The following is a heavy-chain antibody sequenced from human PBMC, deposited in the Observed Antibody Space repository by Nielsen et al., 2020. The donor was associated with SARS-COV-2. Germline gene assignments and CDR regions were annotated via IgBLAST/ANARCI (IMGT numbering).Heavy chain of an antibody. CDR2: IDPSDSYT. CDR1: GYSFTSYW. CDR3: ASHYCSGGSCYSESGMDV. J-gene: IGHJ6*02. D-gene: IGHD2-15*01. V-gene: IGHV5-10-1*01. Sequence: KVSCKGSGYSFTSYWISWVRQMPGKGLEWMGRIDPSDSYTNYSPSFQGHVTISADKSISTAYLQWSSLKASDTAMYYCASHYCSGGSCYSESGMDVWGQGTTVTVSS.